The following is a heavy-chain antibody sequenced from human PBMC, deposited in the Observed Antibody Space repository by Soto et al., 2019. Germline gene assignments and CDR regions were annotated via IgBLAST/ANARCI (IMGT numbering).Heavy chain of an antibody. J-gene: IGHJ4*02. CDR2: IYHAGNT. CDR1: GGSVSSNSYS. CDR3: AAAPRY. D-gene: IGHD6-13*01. Sequence: PSETLSLTCTVSGGSVSSNSYSWGWIRQSPGKGQEWIGSIYHAGNTDYHPSLQSRVTMSLDTSKNQVSLRLTSVTAADTAVYYCAAAPRYWGQGTLVTVSS. V-gene: IGHV4-61*01.